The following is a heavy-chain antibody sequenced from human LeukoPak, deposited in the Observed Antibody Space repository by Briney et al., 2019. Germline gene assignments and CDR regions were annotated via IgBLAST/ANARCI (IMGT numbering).Heavy chain of an antibody. CDR1: GFIFKDFW. V-gene: IGHV3-30*18. J-gene: IGHJ4*02. Sequence: GGSLRLSCAASGFIFKDFWMIWVRQAPGKGLEWVAVISYDGSNEYYADSVKGRFTISRDNSKNTLYLQMSSLRAEDTAVYYCAKEFNRGLPDYWGQGTLVTVPS. CDR3: AKEFNRGLPDY. CDR2: ISYDGSNE. D-gene: IGHD2-21*01.